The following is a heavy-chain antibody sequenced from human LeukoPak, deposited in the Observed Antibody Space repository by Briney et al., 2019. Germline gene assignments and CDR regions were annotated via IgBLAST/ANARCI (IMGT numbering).Heavy chain of an antibody. CDR1: GGTFSSYA. Sequence: RASVKVSCKASGGTFSSYAISWVRQAPGQGLEWMGRIIPIFGTANYAQKFQGRVTITTDESTSTAYMELSSLGSEDTAVYYCARAYDSSGYSAYFDYWGQGTLVTVSS. CDR3: ARAYDSSGYSAYFDY. J-gene: IGHJ4*02. V-gene: IGHV1-69*05. CDR2: IIPIFGTA. D-gene: IGHD3-22*01.